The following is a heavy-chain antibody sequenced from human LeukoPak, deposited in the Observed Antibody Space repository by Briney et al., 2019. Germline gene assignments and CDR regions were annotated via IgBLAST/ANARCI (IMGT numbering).Heavy chain of an antibody. V-gene: IGHV4-34*01. D-gene: IGHD2/OR15-2a*01. CDR3: ARILYSNNIDY. CDR2: IYYSGRT. CDR1: GGSLSAYY. J-gene: IGHJ4*02. Sequence: SETLSLTCAVYGGSLSAYYWTWIRQPPGKGLEWIGSIYYSGRTYYNPSLKSRVTISVDTSKNQFSLKLNSVTAADTAVYYCARILYSNNIDYWGQGTLVTVSS.